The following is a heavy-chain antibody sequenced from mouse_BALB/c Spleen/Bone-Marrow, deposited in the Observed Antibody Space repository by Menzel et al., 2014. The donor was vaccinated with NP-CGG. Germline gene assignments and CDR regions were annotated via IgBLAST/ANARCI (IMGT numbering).Heavy chain of an antibody. Sequence: VQLQQSGPELVKPGALVKISCKASGYTFTSYDINWVKQRPGQGLKRIGWIYPGDGSTKYNEKFKGKATLTADKSSSTVYMQLSSLTSENSAVYFCARSGDSSGYGFAYWGQGTLVTVSA. CDR2: IYPGDGST. V-gene: IGHV1S56*01. CDR1: GYTFTSYD. D-gene: IGHD3-2*01. CDR3: ARSGDSSGYGFAY. J-gene: IGHJ3*01.